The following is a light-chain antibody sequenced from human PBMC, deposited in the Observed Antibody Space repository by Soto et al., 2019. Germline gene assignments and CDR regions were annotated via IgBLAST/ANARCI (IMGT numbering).Light chain of an antibody. CDR3: QQLNSYPFT. Sequence: IQLTQSPSSLSASVGDRVTITCRASQGISSYLAWYQQKPGKAPKLLIYAASTLQSGVPSRFSGSGTGTAFTLSISSLQPEDCANYYCQQLNSYPFTFVPGTKVDI. CDR1: QGISSY. J-gene: IGKJ3*01. CDR2: AAS. V-gene: IGKV1-9*01.